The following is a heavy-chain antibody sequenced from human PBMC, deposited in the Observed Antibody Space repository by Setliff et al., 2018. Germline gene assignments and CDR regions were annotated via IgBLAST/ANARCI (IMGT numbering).Heavy chain of an antibody. CDR1: GFTFSNHG. CDR2: IRYDEGNK. D-gene: IGHD3-22*01. J-gene: IGHJ4*02. Sequence: PGESLKLSCAASGFTFSNHGMHWVRQAPGKGLEWVTFIRYDEGNKYYADSVKGRFTVSRDNSQNTVYLQMNSLRVEDTAVYYCGKSRPMIVPGAVDSWGQGTLVTVSS. V-gene: IGHV3-30*02. CDR3: GKSRPMIVPGAVDS.